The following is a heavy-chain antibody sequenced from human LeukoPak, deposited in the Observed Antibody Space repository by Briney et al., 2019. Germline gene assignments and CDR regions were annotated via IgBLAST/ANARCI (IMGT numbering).Heavy chain of an antibody. V-gene: IGHV3-30*18. Sequence: PGGSLRLSCAASGFNFSTYGMHWVRQAPGKGLEWVAVISYDGINKYYADSVKGRFTISRDNSKNMPYLQMSSLRAEDTAVYYCAKDHVTSSSWFPDYWGQGTLVTVSS. CDR3: AKDHVTSSSWFPDY. J-gene: IGHJ4*02. CDR2: ISYDGINK. D-gene: IGHD6-13*01. CDR1: GFNFSTYG.